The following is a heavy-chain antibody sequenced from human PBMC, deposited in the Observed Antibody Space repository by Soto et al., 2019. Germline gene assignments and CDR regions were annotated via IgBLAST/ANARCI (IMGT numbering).Heavy chain of an antibody. CDR2: IYYSGST. J-gene: IGHJ4*02. Sequence: SETLSLTCTVSGGSVSSGSYNWSWIRQPPGKGLEWIGYIYYSGSTNYNPSLNSRVTLSVDTSKNHFLLKLSSVTAADTAVYYGARGKPGVAALDFDYWGQGTRGTVST. D-gene: IGHD6-19*01. CDR1: GGSVSSGSYN. CDR3: ARGKPGVAALDFDY. V-gene: IGHV4-61*01.